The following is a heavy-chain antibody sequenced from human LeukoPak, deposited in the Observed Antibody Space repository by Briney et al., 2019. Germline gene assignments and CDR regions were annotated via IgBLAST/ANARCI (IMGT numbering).Heavy chain of an antibody. J-gene: IGHJ4*02. V-gene: IGHV4-59*01. CDR3: TKGRIQLGY. Sequence: SETLSLTCTVSGDSLNSYYWSWIRQPPGKGLEWIGYIYYSGSTNYNPSLKSRVTISVDTSKNQFSLKLTPWTAADTAVYYCTKGRIQLGYWGQGTLITVSS. CDR2: IYYSGST. CDR1: GDSLNSYY. D-gene: IGHD5-18*01.